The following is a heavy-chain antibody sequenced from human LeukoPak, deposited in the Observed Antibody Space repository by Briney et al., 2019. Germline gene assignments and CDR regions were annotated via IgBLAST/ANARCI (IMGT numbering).Heavy chain of an antibody. Sequence: GGSLRLSCAASGFTVSSNYMSWVRQAPGKGLEWGSVIYSGGSTYYADSVKGRVTISRDNSKNTRYLQMNSLRAEDTAVYYCARDYPPRKDRYYYGMDVWGQGTTVTVYS. V-gene: IGHV3-66*01. CDR2: IYSGGST. CDR3: ARDYPPRKDRYYYGMDV. D-gene: IGHD3-16*02. J-gene: IGHJ6*02. CDR1: GFTVSSNY.